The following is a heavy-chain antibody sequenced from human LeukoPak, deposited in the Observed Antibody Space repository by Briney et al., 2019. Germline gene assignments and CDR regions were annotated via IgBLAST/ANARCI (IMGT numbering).Heavy chain of an antibody. D-gene: IGHD3-10*01. Sequence: PGGSLRLSCVASGFXFSSYWMHWVRQAPGKGLEWLSYISSSGSTIYYADSMKGRFTISRDNAKNSLFLQMNSLQAEDTAVYYCARGPSNYYGSGSGRGDYWGQGTLVTVSS. CDR3: ARGPSNYYGSGSGRGDY. CDR1: GFXFSSYW. V-gene: IGHV3-48*04. CDR2: ISSSGSTI. J-gene: IGHJ4*02.